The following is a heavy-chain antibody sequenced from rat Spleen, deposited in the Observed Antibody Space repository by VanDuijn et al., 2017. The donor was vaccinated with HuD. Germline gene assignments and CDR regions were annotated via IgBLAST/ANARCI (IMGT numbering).Heavy chain of an antibody. J-gene: IGHJ1*01. CDR3: ARYRITTNWYFDF. D-gene: IGHD1-10*01. V-gene: IGHV3-1*01. CDR2: ISYSGST. Sequence: EVQLQESGPGLVKPSQSLSLTSSVTGYSITSNYWGWIRKFPGNKMEWMGYISYSGSTSYNPSLKSRISITRDTSKNQFFLQLNSVTTEDTATYYCARYRITTNWYFDFWGPGTMVTVSS. CDR1: GYSITSNY.